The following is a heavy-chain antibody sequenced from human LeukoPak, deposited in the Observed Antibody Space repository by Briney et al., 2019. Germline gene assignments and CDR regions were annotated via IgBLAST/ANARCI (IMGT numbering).Heavy chain of an antibody. D-gene: IGHD5-18*01. J-gene: IGHJ4*02. Sequence: GASVKVSCKASGYIFSKYLIYWLRQAPGQRPEWMGWINVGNGYTKYSQNFQGRVTFTWDTSASTAYMELTSLRSDDTALYYCARDSSYGPFDYWGQGTLLTHSS. V-gene: IGHV1-3*01. CDR2: INVGNGYT. CDR1: GYIFSKYL. CDR3: ARDSSYGPFDY.